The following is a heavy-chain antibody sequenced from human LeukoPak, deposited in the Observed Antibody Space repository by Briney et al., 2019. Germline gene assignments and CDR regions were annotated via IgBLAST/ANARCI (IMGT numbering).Heavy chain of an antibody. J-gene: IGHJ6*02. V-gene: IGHV1-18*01. D-gene: IGHD3-3*01. CDR2: ISAYDGNT. CDR1: GYTFTSYA. Sequence: ASVKVSCKASGYTFTSYAMNWVRQAPGQGLEWMGWISAYDGNTNYAQKLQGRVTMTTDTSTSTAYMELRSLRSDDTAVYYCARVGFYDFWSGYYFYYYYGMDVWGQGTTVTVSS. CDR3: ARVGFYDFWSGYYFYYYYGMDV.